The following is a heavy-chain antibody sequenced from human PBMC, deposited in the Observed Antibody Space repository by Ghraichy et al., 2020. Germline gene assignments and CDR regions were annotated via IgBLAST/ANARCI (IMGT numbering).Heavy chain of an antibody. CDR2: INPNSGGT. D-gene: IGHD3-10*02. CDR3: ARDLFGELSSGYYYYYGMDV. Sequence: ASVKVSCKASGYTFTGYYMHWVRQAPGQGLEWMGWINPNSGGTNYAQKFQGRVTMTRDTSISTAYMELSRLRSDDTAVYYCARDLFGELSSGYYYYYGMDVWGQGTTVTVSS. J-gene: IGHJ6*02. V-gene: IGHV1-2*02. CDR1: GYTFTGYY.